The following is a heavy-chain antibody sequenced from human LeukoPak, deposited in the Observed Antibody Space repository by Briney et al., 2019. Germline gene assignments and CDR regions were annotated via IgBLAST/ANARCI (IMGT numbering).Heavy chain of an antibody. J-gene: IGHJ6*02. Sequence: ASVKVSCKASGYTFTSYDINWVRQAPGQGLEWMGWISVYNDNTYYTQKLQGRVTMTTDTSTSTAYMELGSLISDDTAVYYCARGVSSWYYGMDVWGQGTTVIVSS. V-gene: IGHV1-18*01. CDR2: ISVYNDNT. D-gene: IGHD6-13*01. CDR3: ARGVSSWYYGMDV. CDR1: GYTFTSYD.